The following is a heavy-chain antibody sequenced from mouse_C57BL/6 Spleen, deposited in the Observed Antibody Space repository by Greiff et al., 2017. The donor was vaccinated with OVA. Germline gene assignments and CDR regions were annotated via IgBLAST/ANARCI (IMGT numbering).Heavy chain of an antibody. Sequence: EVKLQESGPGLVKPSQSLSLTCSVTGYSITSGYYWNWIRQFPGNKLEWMGYISYDGSNNYNPSLKNRISITRDTSKNQFFLKLNSVTTEDTATYYCARGAYDGYYRAWFAYWGQGTLVTVSA. CDR3: ARGAYDGYYRAWFAY. V-gene: IGHV3-6*01. D-gene: IGHD2-3*01. CDR1: GYSITSGYY. CDR2: ISYDGSN. J-gene: IGHJ3*01.